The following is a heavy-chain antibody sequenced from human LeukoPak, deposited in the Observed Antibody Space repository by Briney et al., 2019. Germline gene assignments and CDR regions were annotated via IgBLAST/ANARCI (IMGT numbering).Heavy chain of an antibody. CDR3: ASGYYDYVWGSYRLYY. CDR2: TIPIFGTA. V-gene: IGHV1-69*06. Sequence: GASVKVSCKASGGTFSSYAISWVRQAPGQGLEWMGGTIPIFGTANYAQKFQGRVTITADKSTSTAYMELSSLRSEDTAVYYCASGYYDYVWGSYRLYYWGQGTLVTVSS. D-gene: IGHD3-16*02. CDR1: GGTFSSYA. J-gene: IGHJ4*02.